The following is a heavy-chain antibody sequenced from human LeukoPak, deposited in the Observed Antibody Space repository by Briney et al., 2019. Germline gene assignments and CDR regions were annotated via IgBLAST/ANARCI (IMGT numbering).Heavy chain of an antibody. CDR3: AREGGLSGSYRHYFDY. D-gene: IGHD1-26*01. J-gene: IGHJ4*02. CDR2: IIPIFGTA. Sequence: GASVKVSCKASGGTFSSYAISWVRQAPGQGLEWMGGIIPIFGTANYAQKFQGRVTITTDESTSTAYMELSSLRSEDTAVYYCAREGGLSGSYRHYFDYWGQGTLVTVSS. V-gene: IGHV1-69*05. CDR1: GGTFSSYA.